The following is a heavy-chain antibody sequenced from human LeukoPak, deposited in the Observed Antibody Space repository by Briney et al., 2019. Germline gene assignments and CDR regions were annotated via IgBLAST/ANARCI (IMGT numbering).Heavy chain of an antibody. Sequence: GGSLRLSCTVSGFRFGDYAMNWVRQAPGKGLEWVGFIRGKAYGGTTEYAASVRGRFNILRDDSKSIAYLQMNSLKTEDTAMYYCTREVSGWSLGDAFDIWGQGTMVTVSS. V-gene: IGHV3-49*04. CDR1: GFRFGDYA. J-gene: IGHJ3*02. CDR3: TREVSGWSLGDAFDI. D-gene: IGHD6-19*01. CDR2: IRGKAYGGTT.